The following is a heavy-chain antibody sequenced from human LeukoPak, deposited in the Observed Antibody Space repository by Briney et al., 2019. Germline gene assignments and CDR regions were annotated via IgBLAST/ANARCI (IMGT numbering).Heavy chain of an antibody. Sequence: GESLKISCKGSGYSFTSYWIGWVRQMPGKGLEWMGIIYPGDSDTRYSPSFQGQVTISADKSISTAYLQWSSLKASDTAMYYCARRGGDGYSNYYYYYMDVWGKGTTVTISS. CDR1: GYSFTSYW. J-gene: IGHJ6*03. D-gene: IGHD5-24*01. CDR2: IYPGDSDT. V-gene: IGHV5-51*01. CDR3: ARRGGDGYSNYYYYYMDV.